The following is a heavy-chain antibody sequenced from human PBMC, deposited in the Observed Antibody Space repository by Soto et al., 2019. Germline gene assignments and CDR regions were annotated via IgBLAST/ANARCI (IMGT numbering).Heavy chain of an antibody. Sequence: QVQLQESGPGLVKPSQTLSLACTVSGGSISSGGYYWSWIRQHPGKGLEWIGYIYYSGSTYYNPSLKSRVTISVDTSKNQFSLKLSSVTGADTAVYYCARDDTMVRGYSSNAFDIWGQRTMVTVSS. CDR2: IYYSGST. J-gene: IGHJ3*02. V-gene: IGHV4-31*03. D-gene: IGHD3-10*01. CDR1: GGSISSGGYY. CDR3: ARDDTMVRGYSSNAFDI.